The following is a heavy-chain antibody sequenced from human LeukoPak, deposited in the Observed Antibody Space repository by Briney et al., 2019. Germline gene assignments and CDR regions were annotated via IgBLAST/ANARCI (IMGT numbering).Heavy chain of an antibody. Sequence: SETLSLTCAVYGGSFSGSFWTWIRQPPGKGLEWIGEINHSGSTNYNPSLKSRVTISVDTSKNHFYLKLSSVTAADTAVYYYARGPPLTYDGSGYYFFDYWGQGTLVTVSS. D-gene: IGHD3-22*01. CDR2: INHSGST. CDR3: ARGPPLTYDGSGYYFFDY. V-gene: IGHV4-34*01. J-gene: IGHJ4*02. CDR1: GGSFSGSF.